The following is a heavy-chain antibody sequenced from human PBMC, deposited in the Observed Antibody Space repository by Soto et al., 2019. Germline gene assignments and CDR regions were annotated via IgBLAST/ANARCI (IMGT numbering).Heavy chain of an antibody. D-gene: IGHD6-13*01. J-gene: IGHJ5*02. CDR3: AKDLRELVTARVNWFDP. CDR1: GFTFSSYA. CDR2: ISGSGGST. V-gene: IGHV3-23*01. Sequence: GGSLRLSCAASGFTFSSYAMHWVRQAPGKGLEWVSAISGSGGSTYYADSVKGRFTISRDNSKNTLYLQMNSLRAEDTAVYYYAKDLRELVTARVNWFDPWGQGTLVTVSS.